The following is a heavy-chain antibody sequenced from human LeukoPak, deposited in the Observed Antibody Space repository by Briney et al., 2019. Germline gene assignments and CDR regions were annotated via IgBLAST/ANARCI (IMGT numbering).Heavy chain of an antibody. J-gene: IGHJ4*02. CDR2: IYYSGSA. CDR3: ARVPATRYYFDY. Sequence: PSETLSLTCTVSGGSISSYYWSWIRQPPGKGLEWIGYIYYSGSANYNPSLKSRVTISVDTSKNQFSLKLSSVTAADTAVYYCARVPATRYYFDYWGQGTLVTVSS. D-gene: IGHD2-15*01. V-gene: IGHV4-59*01. CDR1: GGSISSYY.